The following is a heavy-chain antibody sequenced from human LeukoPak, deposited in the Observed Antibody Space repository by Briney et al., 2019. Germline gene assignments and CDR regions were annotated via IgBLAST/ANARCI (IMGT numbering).Heavy chain of an antibody. Sequence: GESLKISCQGSGFSFTSYWIGWVRQMPGKGLEWMGIIYPGDSDTRYSPSFQGQVAVSADKSISTAYLQWSSLKASDTAMYYCARLAQPRWLQSGSDYWGQGTLVTVSS. J-gene: IGHJ4*02. CDR3: ARLAQPRWLQSGSDY. CDR2: IYPGDSDT. CDR1: GFSFTSYW. V-gene: IGHV5-51*01. D-gene: IGHD5-24*01.